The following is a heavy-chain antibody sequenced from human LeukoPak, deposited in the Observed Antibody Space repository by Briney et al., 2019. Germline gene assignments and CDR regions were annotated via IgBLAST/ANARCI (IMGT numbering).Heavy chain of an antibody. CDR2: IQGKAYGGAT. D-gene: IGHD2-2*01. CDR3: TRGPHPRCSSSGCYLDY. V-gene: IGHV3-49*04. CDR1: GFTFGDYA. Sequence: GGSLRLSCTPSGFTFGDYAMRWVRQAPGKGREWVGFIQGKAYGGATEYAASVKGRFSISRDDSKSIANLQMNNLKTEDTAVYYCTRGPHPRCSSSGCYLDYWGQGTLVTVSS. J-gene: IGHJ4*02.